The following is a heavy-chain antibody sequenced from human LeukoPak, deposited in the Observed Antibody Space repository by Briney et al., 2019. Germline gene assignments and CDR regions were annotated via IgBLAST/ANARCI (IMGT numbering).Heavy chain of an antibody. CDR2: ISSSSSYI. Sequence: GGSLRLSCAASGFTFSSYSMNWVRQAPGKGLEWVSSISSSSSYIYYADSVKGRFTISRDNAKNSLYLQMNSLRAEDTAVYYCARSGYSSSSEFDYWGQGTLVTVSS. CDR3: ARSGYSSSSEFDY. D-gene: IGHD6-6*01. V-gene: IGHV3-21*01. CDR1: GFTFSSYS. J-gene: IGHJ4*02.